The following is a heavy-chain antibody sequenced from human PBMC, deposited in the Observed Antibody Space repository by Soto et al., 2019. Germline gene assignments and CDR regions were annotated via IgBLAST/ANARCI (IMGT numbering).Heavy chain of an antibody. CDR3: ARAEGIAAAGFDY. Sequence: SETLSLTCTVSGGTISSGGYYWSWIRQHPGKGLEWIGYIYYSGSTYYNPSLKSRVTISVDTSKNQFSLKLSSVTAADTAVYYGARAEGIAAAGFDYWGQGTLVTVSS. D-gene: IGHD6-13*01. V-gene: IGHV4-31*03. CDR1: GGTISSGGYY. CDR2: IYYSGST. J-gene: IGHJ4*02.